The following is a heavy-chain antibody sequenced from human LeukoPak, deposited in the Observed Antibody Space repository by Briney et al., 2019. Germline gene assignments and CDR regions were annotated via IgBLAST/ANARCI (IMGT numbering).Heavy chain of an antibody. Sequence: GASVKVSCKASGYTFTGYYMHWVRQAPGQGLEWMGIINPSGGSTSYAQKFQGRVTMTRDTSTSTVYMELSSLRSEDTAVYYCARAFTQNYDFWSGYWDYWGQGTLVTVSS. D-gene: IGHD3-3*01. CDR3: ARAFTQNYDFWSGYWDY. CDR2: INPSGGST. CDR1: GYTFTGYY. V-gene: IGHV1-46*03. J-gene: IGHJ4*02.